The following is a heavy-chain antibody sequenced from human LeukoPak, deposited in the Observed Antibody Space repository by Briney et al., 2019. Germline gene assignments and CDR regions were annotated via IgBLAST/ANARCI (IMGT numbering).Heavy chain of an antibody. CDR2: INYNGST. CDR3: ARQPSSWFTSFDS. Sequence: PSATLSLTRTVFGASLSSSFWSWVRQPPGKGLEWVAYINYNGSTNYNPSLKSRVTISVDTSNNQFSLKLSSVTAADTAVYYCARQPSSWFTSFDSWGQGTLVTVSS. V-gene: IGHV4-59*01. J-gene: IGHJ4*02. D-gene: IGHD6-13*01. CDR1: GASLSSSF.